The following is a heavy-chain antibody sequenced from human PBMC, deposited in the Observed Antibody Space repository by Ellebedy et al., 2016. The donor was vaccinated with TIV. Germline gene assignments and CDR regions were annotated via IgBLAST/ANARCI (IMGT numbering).Heavy chain of an antibody. V-gene: IGHV3-48*04. J-gene: IGHJ3*02. CDR1: GFTFTPYA. Sequence: GESLKISCAASGFTFTPYAMNWVRQAPGKGLEWISYISGSGSTISYADSVKGRFTISRDNAKNSLFLQMSSLTAEDTAVYYCARDMAWGNERVNDALDIWGQGTMVTVSA. D-gene: IGHD7-27*01. CDR2: ISGSGSTI. CDR3: ARDMAWGNERVNDALDI.